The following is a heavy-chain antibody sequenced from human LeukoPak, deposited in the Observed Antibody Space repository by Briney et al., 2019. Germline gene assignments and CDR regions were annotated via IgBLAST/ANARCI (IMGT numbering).Heavy chain of an antibody. Sequence: TGGSLRLSCATSGFTFSHYGMHWVCQAPAKGLEWVAVIWSDGSNRYYGDPVKGRFTISRDNFQSTVYLQMNSLRAEDTAVYYCAKDAQRGFDYSNSLDNWGQGTLVTVSS. J-gene: IGHJ4*02. CDR2: IWSDGSNR. CDR1: GFTFSHYG. D-gene: IGHD4-11*01. V-gene: IGHV3-33*06. CDR3: AKDAQRGFDYSNSLDN.